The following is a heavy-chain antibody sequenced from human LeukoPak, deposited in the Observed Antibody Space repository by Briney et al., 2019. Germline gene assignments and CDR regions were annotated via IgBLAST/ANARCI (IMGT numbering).Heavy chain of an antibody. J-gene: IGHJ6*02. CDR2: INWNGGST. CDR3: ARVIYSGYGAYYYYYGMDV. D-gene: IGHD5-12*01. CDR1: GFTFDDYG. V-gene: IGHV3-20*04. Sequence: GGSLRLSRAASGFTFDDYGMSWVRQAPGKGLEWVSGINWNGGSTGYADSVKGRFTISRDNAKNSLYLQMNSLRAEDTALYYCARVIYSGYGAYYYYYGMDVWGQGTTVTVSS.